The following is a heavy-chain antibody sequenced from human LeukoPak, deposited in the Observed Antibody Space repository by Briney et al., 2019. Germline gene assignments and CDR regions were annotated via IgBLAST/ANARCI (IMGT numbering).Heavy chain of an antibody. J-gene: IGHJ4*02. Sequence: SETLSLTCSVSGDYINSHYWTWIRQSSGRGLEWLGYIHFGGSTKYNPSLKSPVTISIDTSRTQFSLRVYSVTAADTAVYYCARGHQVGPGIAGSSDRNYFDYWGQGTLVTVSS. V-gene: IGHV4-59*11. D-gene: IGHD3-10*01. CDR2: IHFGGST. CDR3: ARGHQVGPGIAGSSDRNYFDY. CDR1: GDYINSHY.